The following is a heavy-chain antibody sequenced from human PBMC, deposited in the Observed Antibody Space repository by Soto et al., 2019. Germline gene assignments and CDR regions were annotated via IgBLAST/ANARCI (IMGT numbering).Heavy chain of an antibody. Sequence: PSETLSLTCTVSGGSISSYYWSWIRQPPGKGLEWIGYIYYSGSTNYNPSLKSRVTISVDTSKNQFSLKLSSVTAADTAVYYCARKVTIFGVNWFDPWGQGTLVTVSS. J-gene: IGHJ5*02. CDR1: GGSISSYY. V-gene: IGHV4-59*01. CDR3: ARKVTIFGVNWFDP. CDR2: IYYSGST. D-gene: IGHD3-3*01.